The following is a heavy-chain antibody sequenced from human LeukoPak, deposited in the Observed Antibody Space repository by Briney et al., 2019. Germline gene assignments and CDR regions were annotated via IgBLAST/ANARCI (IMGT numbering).Heavy chain of an antibody. V-gene: IGHV3-33*01. CDR2: IWYDGSNK. CDR3: AALMIIDAFDI. D-gene: IGHD3-16*01. Sequence: GGSLRLSCAASGFTFSSYGMHWVRQAPGKGLEWVAVIWYDGSNKYYADSVKGRFTISRDNSKNTLYLQMNSLRAEDTAVYYCAALMIIDAFDIWGQGTMVTVSS. CDR1: GFTFSSYG. J-gene: IGHJ3*02.